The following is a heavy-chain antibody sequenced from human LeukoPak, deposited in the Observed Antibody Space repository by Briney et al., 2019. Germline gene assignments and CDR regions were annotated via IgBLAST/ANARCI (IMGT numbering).Heavy chain of an antibody. V-gene: IGHV1-18*01. CDR3: ARSLGTSVTTGDY. CDR2: ISAYNGKP. J-gene: IGHJ4*02. CDR1: GYTFTSCG. D-gene: IGHD4-17*01. Sequence: ASLKVCCTASGYTFTSCGISSVRQARGQGLAWMGWISAYNGKPSYEQKLQGRVTMTTDTSTSTANMDLRRLRSADTAVYYCARSLGTSVTTGDYWRQ.